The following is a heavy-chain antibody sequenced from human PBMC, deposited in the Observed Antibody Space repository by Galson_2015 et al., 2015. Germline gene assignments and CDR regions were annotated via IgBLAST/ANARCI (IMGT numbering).Heavy chain of an antibody. CDR2: INAGNGNT. Sequence: SVKVSCKASGYTFTSYAMHWVRQAPGQRLEWMGWINAGNGNTKYSQKFQGRVTITRDTSAGTAYMELSGLRSEDTAVYYWAREELILSGGNPYWGQGTLVTVSS. CDR1: GYTFTSYA. CDR3: AREELILSGGNPY. D-gene: IGHD4-23*01. J-gene: IGHJ4*02. V-gene: IGHV1-3*01.